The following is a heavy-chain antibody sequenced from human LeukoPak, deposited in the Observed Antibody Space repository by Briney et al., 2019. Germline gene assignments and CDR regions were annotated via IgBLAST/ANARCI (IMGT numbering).Heavy chain of an antibody. CDR1: GGSIGTNY. CDR3: AKYGNSRWVIDY. Sequence: SETLSLTCTVSGGSIGTNYWTWIRQPPGKGLEYIGYIYYTGATNYNPSLKSRVTMSVDTSKNQFSLRLSSVTAADTAVYFCAKYGNSRWVIDYWGQGTLVTVSS. J-gene: IGHJ4*02. V-gene: IGHV4-59*08. CDR2: IYYTGAT. D-gene: IGHD6-19*01.